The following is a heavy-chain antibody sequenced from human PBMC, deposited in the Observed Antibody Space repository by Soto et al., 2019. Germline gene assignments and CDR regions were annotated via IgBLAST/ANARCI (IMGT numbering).Heavy chain of an antibody. CDR2: IYYSGST. Sequence: SETLSLTCTVSGGSISSYYWSWIRQPPGKGLEWIGYIYYSGSTNHNPSLKSRVTISVDTSKDQFSLKLSSVTAADTAVYYCARDRGLWFGESRRAFDIWGQGTMVTVSS. J-gene: IGHJ3*02. CDR1: GGSISSYY. D-gene: IGHD3-10*01. V-gene: IGHV4-59*01. CDR3: ARDRGLWFGESRRAFDI.